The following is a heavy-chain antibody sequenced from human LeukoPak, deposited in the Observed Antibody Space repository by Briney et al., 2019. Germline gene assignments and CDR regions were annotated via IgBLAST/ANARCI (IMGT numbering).Heavy chain of an antibody. J-gene: IGHJ4*02. Sequence: WASVKVSCKASGGTFSSYAISWVRQAPGQGLEWMGRIIPILGIANYAQKFQGRVTITADKSTSTAYMELSSLRSEDTAVYYCARGGYYYDSSGYFDYWGQGTLVTVSS. D-gene: IGHD3-22*01. CDR2: IIPILGIA. V-gene: IGHV1-69*04. CDR3: ARGGYYYDSSGYFDY. CDR1: GGTFSSYA.